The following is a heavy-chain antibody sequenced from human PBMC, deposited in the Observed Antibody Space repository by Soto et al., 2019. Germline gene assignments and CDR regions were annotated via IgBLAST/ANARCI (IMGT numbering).Heavy chain of an antibody. CDR1: GFSLSTSGVG. CDR3: THSRRAAAGLFDY. Sequence: QITLKESGPTLVQPTQTLTLTCTFSGFSLSTSGVGVGWIRQPPGKALEWLALIYWDDDKRYSPYLNSRLTTTKDNYKNQVIITMTHMDPVDTATYYCTHSRRAAAGLFDYWGLGTLVTVSS. D-gene: IGHD6-13*01. CDR2: IYWDDDK. J-gene: IGHJ4*02. V-gene: IGHV2-5*02.